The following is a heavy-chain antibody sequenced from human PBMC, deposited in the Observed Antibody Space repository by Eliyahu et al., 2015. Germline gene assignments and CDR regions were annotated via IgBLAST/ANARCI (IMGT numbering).Heavy chain of an antibody. D-gene: IGHD6-6*01. CDR2: ISWDSGSI. V-gene: IGHV3-9*01. Sequence: EVQLVESGGGLVQPGRSLRLSCAASGXPFADXAMXWVRQAPGKGLGWVPGISWDSGSIGYADSVKGRFTISRDNAKNSLYLQMNSLRAEDTALYYCAKDLGPSDGSSPYFDYWGQGTLVTVSS. J-gene: IGHJ4*02. CDR3: AKDLGPSDGSSPYFDY. CDR1: GXPFADXA.